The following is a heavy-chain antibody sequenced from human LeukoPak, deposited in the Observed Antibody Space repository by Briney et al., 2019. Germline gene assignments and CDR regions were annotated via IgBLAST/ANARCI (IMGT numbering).Heavy chain of an antibody. CDR3: ARDSGITGTTGAIDY. CDR1: GYTFTSYG. V-gene: IGHV1-18*01. D-gene: IGHD1-20*01. CDR2: ISAYNGNT. Sequence: GASVTVSCKASGYTFTSYGISWVRQAPGQGLEWMGWISAYNGNTNYAQKLQGRVTMTTDTSTSTAYMELRSLRSDDTAVYYCARDSGITGTTGAIDYWGQGTLVTVSS. J-gene: IGHJ4*02.